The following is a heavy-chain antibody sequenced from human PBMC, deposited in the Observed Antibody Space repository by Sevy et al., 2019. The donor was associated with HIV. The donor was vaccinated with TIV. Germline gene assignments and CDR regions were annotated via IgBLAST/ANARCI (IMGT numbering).Heavy chain of an antibody. D-gene: IGHD2-15*01. Sequence: GGSLRLSCAASAFTVSSNYMSWVRQAPGKGLEWVSVIYSGGSTYYADPVKGRFTISRDNSKNTLYLQMNSLRAEDTAVYYCAREDIVLGEGNYYGMDVWGQGTTVTVSS. V-gene: IGHV3-53*01. CDR2: IYSGGST. J-gene: IGHJ6*02. CDR3: AREDIVLGEGNYYGMDV. CDR1: AFTVSSNY.